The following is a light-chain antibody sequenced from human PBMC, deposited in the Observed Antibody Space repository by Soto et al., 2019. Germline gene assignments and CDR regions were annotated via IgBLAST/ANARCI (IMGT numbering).Light chain of an antibody. CDR2: GAT. V-gene: IGKV3-20*01. J-gene: IGKJ4*01. CDR3: QQYGSSPLT. CDR1: QSLSDNY. Sequence: EIVLTQSPGTLSLSPGQKAALSCRASQSLSDNYLAWYQQKPGQAPRLLIYGATSRATGIPVRFSGSGSGTDFTLTISRLEPEDFVVHYCQQYGSSPLTFGGGTKVEIK.